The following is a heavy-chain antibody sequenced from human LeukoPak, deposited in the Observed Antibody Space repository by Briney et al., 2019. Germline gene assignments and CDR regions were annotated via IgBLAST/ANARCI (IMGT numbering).Heavy chain of an antibody. J-gene: IGHJ4*02. CDR2: IIPIFGTA. Sequence: SVNVSCKASGGTFSSYAISWVRQAPGQGLEWMGGIIPIFGTANYAQKFQGRVTITADESTSTAYMELSSLRSEDTAVYYCARDRESGYFAYFDYWGQGTLVTVSS. CDR1: GGTFSSYA. D-gene: IGHD3-3*01. V-gene: IGHV1-69*13. CDR3: ARDRESGYFAYFDY.